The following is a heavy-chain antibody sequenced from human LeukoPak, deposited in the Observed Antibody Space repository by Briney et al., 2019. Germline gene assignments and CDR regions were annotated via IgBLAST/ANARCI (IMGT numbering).Heavy chain of an antibody. Sequence: PSETLSLTCTVSGGSISSYYWSWIRQPPGKGLEWIGYIYYSGSTNYNPSLKSRVTISVDTSKNQFSLKLSSVTAADTAVYYCARVSKSAVLLWFGPPHMSFDPWGQGTLVTVSS. CDR1: GGSISSYY. V-gene: IGHV4-59*01. J-gene: IGHJ5*02. CDR3: ARVSKSAVLLWFGPPHMSFDP. CDR2: IYYSGST. D-gene: IGHD3-10*01.